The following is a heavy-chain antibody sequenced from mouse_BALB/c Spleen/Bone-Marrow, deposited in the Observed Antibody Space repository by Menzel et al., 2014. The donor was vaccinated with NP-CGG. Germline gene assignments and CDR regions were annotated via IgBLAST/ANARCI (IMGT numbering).Heavy chain of an antibody. CDR2: IDPANGNT. Sequence: VQLKESGAELVKPGASVKLSCTASGFNIKDTYMHWVKQRPKQGLEWIGRIDPANGNTKYDPKFQGKATITADTSSNTAYLQLSSLTSEDTAVYYCARRGDGYYAWFAYWGQGTLVTDSA. D-gene: IGHD2-3*01. CDR1: GFNIKDTY. CDR3: ARRGDGYYAWFAY. V-gene: IGHV14-3*02. J-gene: IGHJ3*01.